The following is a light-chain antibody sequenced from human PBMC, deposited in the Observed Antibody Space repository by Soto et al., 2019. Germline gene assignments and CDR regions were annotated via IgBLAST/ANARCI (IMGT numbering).Light chain of an antibody. Sequence: QSALPQPASVSGSPGPSITISCAGTGSDVGAYNLVSWYQQHPGKAPKLIICGVNTRPSGISNRFSGAKSGDTASLTISGLQAEDEADYFCCSYAGTVAYVFGTGTKLTVL. CDR3: CSYAGTVAYV. V-gene: IGLV2-23*02. J-gene: IGLJ1*01. CDR1: GSDVGAYNL. CDR2: GVN.